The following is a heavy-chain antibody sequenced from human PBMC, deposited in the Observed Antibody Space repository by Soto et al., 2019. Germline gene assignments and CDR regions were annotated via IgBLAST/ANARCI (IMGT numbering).Heavy chain of an antibody. D-gene: IGHD6-13*01. CDR1: SDSISSYY. CDR2: ISYSGST. J-gene: IGHJ4*02. V-gene: IGHV4-59*01. Sequence: SETLSLTCTVSSDSISSYYWSWIRQPPGKRLEWIGYISYSGSTDYNPSLKSRVTISGDTSKNQFSLKVSSVTAADTAVYYCARGTSWQLPFDYWGQGTLVTAPQ. CDR3: ARGTSWQLPFDY.